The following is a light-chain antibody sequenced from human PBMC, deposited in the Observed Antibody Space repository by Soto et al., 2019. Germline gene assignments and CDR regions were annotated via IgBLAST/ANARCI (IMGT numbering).Light chain of an antibody. V-gene: IGKV4-1*01. Sequence: DAVMTQSPDSQDASLGERATINCKSSQSVLYSSNNKNYLAWYQQKPGQPPKLLIYWASTRESGVPDRFSGSGSGTDFTLTISSLQAEDVAVYYCQQYLRTPRTFGQGTKVDIK. CDR2: WAS. J-gene: IGKJ1*01. CDR1: QSVLYSSNNKNY. CDR3: QQYLRTPRT.